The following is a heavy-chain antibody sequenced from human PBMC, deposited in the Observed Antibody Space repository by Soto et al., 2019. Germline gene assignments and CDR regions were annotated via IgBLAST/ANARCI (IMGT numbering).Heavy chain of an antibody. Sequence: QVQLVQSGAEVKKPGSSVKVSCKASGDTFSTYTITWMRQAPGQGLEWMGGIIHRSSTSNYAQKVQGRVTITADESTSTAYMELSSLRSEDTAVYYYAMDVWGQGTTVTVSS. CDR3: AMDV. J-gene: IGHJ6*02. V-gene: IGHV1-69*12. CDR1: GDTFSTYT. CDR2: IIHRSSTS.